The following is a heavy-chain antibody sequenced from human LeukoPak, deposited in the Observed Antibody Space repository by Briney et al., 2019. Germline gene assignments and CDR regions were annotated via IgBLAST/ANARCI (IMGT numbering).Heavy chain of an antibody. V-gene: IGHV3-23*01. Sequence: GGSLRLSCAASEFTFSNYAMSWVRQAPGRGLEWVSTITGSNATTYYADSVRGRFTISRDNSQSTLSLQMNSLRAEDTAVYYCAKFAATSYRGNFDYWGQGALVAVSS. CDR2: ITGSNATT. CDR3: AKFAATSYRGNFDY. J-gene: IGHJ4*02. CDR1: EFTFSNYA. D-gene: IGHD1-7*01.